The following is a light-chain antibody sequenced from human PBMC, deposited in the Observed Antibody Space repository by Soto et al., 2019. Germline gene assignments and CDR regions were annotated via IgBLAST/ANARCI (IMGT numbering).Light chain of an antibody. V-gene: IGKV3-15*01. CDR3: QQYGNWPLT. Sequence: EIVMTQSPATLSVSPGERATLSCRASQSVSSNLAWYQQKPGQAPRLLIYGASTRATGIPVRFSGSGSGTEFTLTIGSLQSEDFAVYYCQQYGNWPLTFGGGTKVEIK. CDR2: GAS. CDR1: QSVSSN. J-gene: IGKJ4*01.